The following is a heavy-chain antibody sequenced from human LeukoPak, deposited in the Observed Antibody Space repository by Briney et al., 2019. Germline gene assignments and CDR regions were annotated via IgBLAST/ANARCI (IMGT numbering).Heavy chain of an antibody. V-gene: IGHV3-7*01. CDR1: GIRFTTGC. J-gene: IGHJ4*02. Sequence: GGSLRLSCAASGIRFTTGCMSWVRQAPGGRLVWLVCIMHDRCEKNYADTVKGRFTISRDLAQNSLFLQMNSLRAEDTAVYYCASAYASYDFWSGYENFDFWGQGTLVTVSS. CDR2: IMHDRCEK. D-gene: IGHD3-3*01. CDR3: ASAYASYDFWSGYENFDF.